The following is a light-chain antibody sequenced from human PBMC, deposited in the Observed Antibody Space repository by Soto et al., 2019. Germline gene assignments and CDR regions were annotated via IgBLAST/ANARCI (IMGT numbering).Light chain of an antibody. Sequence: EIVMTQYPATMFVSPGERATLSCRASQSVNSNLVWYQQKPGQAPRLLIYGASTRATGIPGRFSGSGYGTEFTLTISSLQSEDFAVYYCQQYNNWLWTFGQGTKVEIK. CDR1: QSVNSN. J-gene: IGKJ1*01. CDR3: QQYNNWLWT. CDR2: GAS. V-gene: IGKV3-15*01.